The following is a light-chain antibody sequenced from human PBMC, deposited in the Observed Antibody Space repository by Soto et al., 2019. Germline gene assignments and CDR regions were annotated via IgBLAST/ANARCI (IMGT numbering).Light chain of an antibody. CDR3: KQRSNWPLT. V-gene: IGKV3-11*01. J-gene: IGKJ4*01. Sequence: EIVLTQSPATLSLSPGERVTLSCRASQSVSSYLAWYQQKPGQVPRLLIYDASNRATGIPARFSGSGSGTDFTLTISRLEPEDFSAYYCKQRSNWPLTCGGGTKVEIK. CDR2: DAS. CDR1: QSVSSY.